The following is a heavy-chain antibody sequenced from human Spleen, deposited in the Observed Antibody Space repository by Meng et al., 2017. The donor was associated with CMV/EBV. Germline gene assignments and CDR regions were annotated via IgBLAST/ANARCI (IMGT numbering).Heavy chain of an antibody. Sequence: LRLSCVASGFPFGTYAMRWVRQAPGKGLEWVSAISEGGGNTHYADSVKGRFTISRDNSKNMLYLQMNSLRVEDTAIYYCAKVGWFGELYGMDVWGQGTTVTVSS. V-gene: IGHV3-23*01. CDR2: ISEGGGNT. CDR3: AKVGWFGELYGMDV. CDR1: GFPFGTYA. D-gene: IGHD3-10*01. J-gene: IGHJ6*02.